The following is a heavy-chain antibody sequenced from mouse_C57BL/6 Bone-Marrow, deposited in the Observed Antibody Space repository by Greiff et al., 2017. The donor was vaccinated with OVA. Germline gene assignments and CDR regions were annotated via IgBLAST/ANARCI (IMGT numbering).Heavy chain of an antibody. J-gene: IGHJ2*01. Sequence: EVQVVESGPGLVKPSQSLSLTCSVTGYSITSGYYWNWIRQFPGNKLEWMGYISYDGSNNYNPSLKNRISITRDTSKNQFFLKLNSVTTEDTATYYCAREGGDYEYFDYWGQGTTLTVSS. V-gene: IGHV3-6*01. CDR1: GYSITSGYY. CDR3: AREGGDYEYFDY. CDR2: ISYDGSN. D-gene: IGHD2-13*01.